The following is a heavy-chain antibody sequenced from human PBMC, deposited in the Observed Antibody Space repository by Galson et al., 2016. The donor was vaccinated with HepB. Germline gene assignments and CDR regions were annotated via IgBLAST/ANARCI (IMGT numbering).Heavy chain of an antibody. J-gene: IGHJ4*02. CDR2: ISFNGANK. Sequence: SLRLSCAASGFAFSNYGLHWVRQAPAKGLEWVAVISFNGANKYYADSVRDRFTISRDNAKNSLYLQMNSLRAEDTAIYYSARDSTVPGRSIDYWGQGTLITVSS. CDR1: GFAFSNYG. V-gene: IGHV3-33*05. CDR3: ARDSTVPGRSIDY. D-gene: IGHD2-2*01.